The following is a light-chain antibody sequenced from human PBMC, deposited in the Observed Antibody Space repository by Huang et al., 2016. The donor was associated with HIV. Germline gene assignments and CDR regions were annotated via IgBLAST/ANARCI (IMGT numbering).Light chain of an antibody. CDR1: QSLLHDKGNNY. CDR3: MQALQTPYT. J-gene: IGKJ2*01. V-gene: IGKV2-28*01. CDR2: MAF. Sequence: DIVITQSPLSLPVTAGEPASISCRSSQSLLHDKGNNYLDWYLQKPGQSPQLLIYMAFYRASGVPDRFSGSGSGTDFTLKISRVEAEDVGVYYCMQALQTPYTFGQGTKLEIK.